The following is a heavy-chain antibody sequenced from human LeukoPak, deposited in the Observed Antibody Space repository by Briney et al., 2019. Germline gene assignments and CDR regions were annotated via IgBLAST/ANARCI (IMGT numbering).Heavy chain of an antibody. J-gene: IGHJ5*02. CDR3: ARANYYDSSGPADWFDP. CDR2: IYYSGST. V-gene: IGHV4-61*01. CDR1: GGAVSSGSYY. Sequence: PSETLSLTCTVSGGAVSSGSYYWSWIRQPPGKGLEWIGYIYYSGSTNYNPSLKSRVTISVDTSKNQFSLKLSSVTAADTAVYYCARANYYDSSGPADWFDPWGQGTLVTVSP. D-gene: IGHD3-22*01.